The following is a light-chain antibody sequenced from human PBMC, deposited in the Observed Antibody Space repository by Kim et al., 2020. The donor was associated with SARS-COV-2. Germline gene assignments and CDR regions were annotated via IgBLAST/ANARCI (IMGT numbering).Light chain of an antibody. CDR3: QSRNSGGNVV. Sequence: SELTQDPAVSVALGQTVRITCQGDNLRSYYATWYQQKPRQAPVLVIYGRNNRPSGIPDRFSGSTSGNTASLTISGAQAEDEADFYCQSRNSGGNVVFGGGTQLTVL. V-gene: IGLV3-19*01. CDR2: GRN. J-gene: IGLJ2*01. CDR1: NLRSYY.